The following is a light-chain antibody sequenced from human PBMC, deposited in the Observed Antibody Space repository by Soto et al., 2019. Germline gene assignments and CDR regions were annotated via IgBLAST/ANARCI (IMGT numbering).Light chain of an antibody. J-gene: IGLJ2*01. V-gene: IGLV2-14*01. CDR1: SSDVGGYNY. Sequence: QPVLTQPASVSGSPGQSITISCTGTSSDVGGYNYVSWYQQHPGKAPKLMIYEVSNRPSGVSDRFSSSKSGNTASLTISGLQAEDEADYYCNSYTSSSTGIFGGGTKLTVL. CDR2: EVS. CDR3: NSYTSSSTGI.